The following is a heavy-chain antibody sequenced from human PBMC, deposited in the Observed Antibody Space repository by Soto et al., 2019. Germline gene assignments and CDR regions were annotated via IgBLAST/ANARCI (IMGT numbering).Heavy chain of an antibody. Sequence: TSETLSLTCTVSGGSISSNWWSWVRQPPGKGLEWIGEIYHSGSNNYNPSLKSRVTISIDKSNNQFSLNLRSVTAADTAVYYCARGPSTNAYLDYWGQGTLVTVSS. V-gene: IGHV4-4*02. J-gene: IGHJ4*02. D-gene: IGHD1-1*01. CDR2: IYHSGSN. CDR1: GGSISSNW. CDR3: ARGPSTNAYLDY.